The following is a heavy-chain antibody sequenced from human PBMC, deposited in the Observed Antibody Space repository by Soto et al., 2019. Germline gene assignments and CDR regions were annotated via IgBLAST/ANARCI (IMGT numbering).Heavy chain of an antibody. CDR2: INAGNGDT. CDR1: RFTFTTYS. Sequence: QVQLVQSGAEVKKPGASVKVSCEASRFTFTTYSVHWVRQAPGQRLEWMGWINAGNGDTKYSQKLQGRVTITRDTSASTAYMEFSSLTSEDTAVYYCARDDCGGGSCPFAYWGQGTLVTVSA. J-gene: IGHJ4*02. D-gene: IGHD2-15*01. CDR3: ARDDCGGGSCPFAY. V-gene: IGHV1-3*01.